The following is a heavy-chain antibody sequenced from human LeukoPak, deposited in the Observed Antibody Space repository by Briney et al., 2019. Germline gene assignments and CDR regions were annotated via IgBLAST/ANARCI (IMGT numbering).Heavy chain of an antibody. CDR1: GFTLSSAW. V-gene: IGHV3-15*01. J-gene: IGHJ5*02. CDR3: AKYCISADCYANWFGP. CDR2: SKSKTDSGTK. D-gene: IGHD2-2*01. Sequence: GGSLRLSCAGSGFTLSSAWMTWVRQAPGKGLEWVGLSKSKTDSGTKEYAAHVKGRFTISRDDSKNTLYLQMNSLKTEDTAVYYCAKYCISADCYANWFGPWGQGTLVTVSS.